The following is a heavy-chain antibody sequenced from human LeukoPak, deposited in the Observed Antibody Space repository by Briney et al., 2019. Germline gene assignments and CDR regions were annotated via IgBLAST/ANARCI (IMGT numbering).Heavy chain of an antibody. Sequence: GASVKVSCKASGYTFTGYYMHWVRQAPGQGLEWMGWINPNSGGTNYAQKFQGRVTMTRDTSISTAYMELSRLRSDDTAVYYCARLGSGVRAPYNWFDPWGQGTLVTVSS. CDR1: GYTFTGYY. D-gene: IGHD3-10*01. CDR2: INPNSGGT. CDR3: ARLGSGVRAPYNWFDP. V-gene: IGHV1-2*02. J-gene: IGHJ5*02.